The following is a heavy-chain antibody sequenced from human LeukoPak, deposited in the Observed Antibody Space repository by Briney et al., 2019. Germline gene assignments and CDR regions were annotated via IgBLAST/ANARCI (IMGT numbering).Heavy chain of an antibody. D-gene: IGHD3-10*01. CDR2: ISSSSSYI. Sequence: GGSLRLSCAASGFTFSSYSMNWVRQAPGKGLEWVSSISSSSSYIYYADSVKGRFTIPRDNAKNSLYLQMNSLRAEDTAVYYCARDGDGMVRGAIDYWGQGTLVTVSS. V-gene: IGHV3-21*01. CDR1: GFTFSSYS. J-gene: IGHJ4*02. CDR3: ARDGDGMVRGAIDY.